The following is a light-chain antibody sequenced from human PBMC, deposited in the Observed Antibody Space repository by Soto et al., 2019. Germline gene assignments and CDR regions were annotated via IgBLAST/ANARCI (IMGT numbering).Light chain of an antibody. J-gene: IGLJ3*02. CDR1: SSDIGGYNY. Sequence: QSVLTQPASVSGSPGQSITISCTGTSSDIGGYNYVSWYQQHPSKAPKLMIYDVSNRPSGVSSRFSGSRSGNTASLTISGLQAEDEADYYCSSYTSSSPWVFGGGTKLTVL. V-gene: IGLV2-14*03. CDR3: SSYTSSSPWV. CDR2: DVS.